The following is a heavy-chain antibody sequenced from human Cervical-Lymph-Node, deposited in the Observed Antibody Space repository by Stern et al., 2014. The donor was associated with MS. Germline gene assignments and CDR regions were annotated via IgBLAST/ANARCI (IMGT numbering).Heavy chain of an antibody. D-gene: IGHD3-3*01. CDR1: GFSLSTSGMR. CDR3: ARSPPYYEFWNDYYYFDY. J-gene: IGHJ4*02. Sequence: QVTLKESGPALVKPTQTLTLTCTFSGFSLSTSGMRVSWIRQPPGKALEWLARLDWVDDKFYSTSLKTRLTISKDTSKNQVVLTMTNMDPVDTATYYCARSPPYYEFWNDYYYFDYWGQGTLVAVSS. CDR2: LDWVDDK. V-gene: IGHV2-70*04.